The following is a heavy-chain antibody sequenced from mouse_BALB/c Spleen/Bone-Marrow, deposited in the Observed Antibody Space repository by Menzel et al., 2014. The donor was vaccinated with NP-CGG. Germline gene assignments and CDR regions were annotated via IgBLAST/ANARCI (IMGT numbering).Heavy chain of an antibody. V-gene: IGHV1-7*01. CDR1: GYTFTSYW. Sequence: LQESGAELAKPGASVKMSCKASGYTFTSYWMHWVKQRPGQGLEWIGYINPSTGYTEYNQKFKDKATLTADKSSSTAYMQLSSLTSEDSAVYYCARSNYLAWFAYWGQGTLVTVSA. D-gene: IGHD2-5*01. CDR3: ARSNYLAWFAY. CDR2: INPSTGYT. J-gene: IGHJ3*01.